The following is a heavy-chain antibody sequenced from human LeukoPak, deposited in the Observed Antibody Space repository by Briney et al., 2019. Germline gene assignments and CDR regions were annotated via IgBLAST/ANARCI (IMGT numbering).Heavy chain of an antibody. Sequence: ASVKVSCKASGFTLIDYIHWVRQDPRQGLQWMGWIKPNSGDTEYAQKFQGRVTMTRGTSISTVYMELSSLRSDDTAVYYCARADSVPAGDYHYWYMDVWGKGTTVTVSS. J-gene: IGHJ6*03. CDR3: ARADSVPAGDYHYWYMDV. D-gene: IGHD6-13*01. CDR2: IKPNSGDT. V-gene: IGHV1-2*02. CDR1: GFTLIDY.